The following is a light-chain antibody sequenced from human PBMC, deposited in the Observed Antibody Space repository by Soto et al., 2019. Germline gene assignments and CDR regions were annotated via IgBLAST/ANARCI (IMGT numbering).Light chain of an antibody. J-gene: IGKJ2*02. Sequence: EIVLTQSPGTLSLSPGERATLSCRASQSDTTNVAWYQQKPGQAPRLLIYGAVHRATGIPDRFIGSGSGTDFTLTISRLEPEDVAVFYCQQYDFSPRTFGPGTKLEIK. V-gene: IGKV3-20*01. CDR2: GAV. CDR1: QSDTTN. CDR3: QQYDFSPRT.